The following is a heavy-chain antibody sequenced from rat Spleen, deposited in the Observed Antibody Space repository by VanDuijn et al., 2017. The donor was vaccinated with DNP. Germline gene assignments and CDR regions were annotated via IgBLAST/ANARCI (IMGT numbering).Heavy chain of an antibody. CDR3: TSPYGGYGFAY. CDR1: GFSLTDFS. J-gene: IGHJ3*01. V-gene: IGHV2-19*01. D-gene: IGHD1-11*01. CDR2: IRSGGTT. Sequence: QVQLKESGPGLVQPSQTLSLTCTVSGFSLTDFSVHWVRQPPGKGLEWMGRIRSGGTTDYNSALSSRLSISRDTSKSQIFLKVNSLQTEDTAIYFCTSPYGGYGFAYWGQGTLVTVSS.